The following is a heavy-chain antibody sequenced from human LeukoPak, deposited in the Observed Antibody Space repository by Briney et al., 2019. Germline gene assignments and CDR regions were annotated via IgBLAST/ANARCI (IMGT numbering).Heavy chain of an antibody. Sequence: PGRSLRLSCAASGFTFSSYGMHWVRQAPGKGLEWVAVIWYDGSNKYYADSVKGRFTISRDNSKNTLYLQMNSLRAEDTAVYYCARVVAAAGYAPIDYWGQGTLVTVSS. CDR3: ARVVAAAGYAPIDY. V-gene: IGHV3-33*01. CDR1: GFTFSSYG. D-gene: IGHD6-13*01. CDR2: IWYDGSNK. J-gene: IGHJ4*02.